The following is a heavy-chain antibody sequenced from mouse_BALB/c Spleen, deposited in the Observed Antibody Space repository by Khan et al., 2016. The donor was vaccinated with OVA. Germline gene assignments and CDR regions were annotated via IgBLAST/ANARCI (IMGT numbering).Heavy chain of an antibody. D-gene: IGHD1-1*01. V-gene: IGHV1S81*02. CDR1: GYTFTSYW. Sequence: QVQLQQSGAELVKAGASVKMSCKASGYTFTSYWMHWVKQRLGQGLEWFAETNPTNDRTYYNEKFKSKATLTVDKSSSTAYMLLSGPTFEDSAVYYCARIKKIVATYFYYWGQGTTLTVSS. J-gene: IGHJ2*01. CDR3: ARIKKIVATYFYY. CDR2: TNPTNDRT.